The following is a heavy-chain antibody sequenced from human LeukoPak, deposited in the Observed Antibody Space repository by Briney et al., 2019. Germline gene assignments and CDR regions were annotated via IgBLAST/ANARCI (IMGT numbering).Heavy chain of an antibody. CDR1: GYTFTSYG. V-gene: IGHV1-69*13. Sequence: SVKVSCKASGYTFTSYGISWVRQAPGQGLEWMGGIIPICGTANYAQKFQGRVTITADESTSTAYMELSSLRSEDTAVYYCATTVVTQYYYYYMDVWGKGTTVTVSS. J-gene: IGHJ6*03. CDR3: ATTVVTQYYYYYMDV. CDR2: IIPICGTA. D-gene: IGHD4-23*01.